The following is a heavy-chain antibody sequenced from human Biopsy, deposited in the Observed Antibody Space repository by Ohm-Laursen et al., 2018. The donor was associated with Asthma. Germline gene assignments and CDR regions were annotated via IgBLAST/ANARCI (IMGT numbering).Heavy chain of an antibody. V-gene: IGHV3-30-3*01. CDR1: GFSFRDYY. Sequence: SLRLSCAASGFSFRDYYMTWMRQSPGKGLEWVAVISYDGSSIYYADSVKGRFTISRDNSKNTLSLQMNSLTAEDTAVYYCAREGVAGTHIEDWGQGTLVTVSS. CDR2: ISYDGSSI. D-gene: IGHD6-19*01. CDR3: AREGVAGTHIED. J-gene: IGHJ4*02.